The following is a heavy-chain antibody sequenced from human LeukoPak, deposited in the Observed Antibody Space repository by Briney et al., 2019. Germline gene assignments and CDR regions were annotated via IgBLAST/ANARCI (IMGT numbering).Heavy chain of an antibody. D-gene: IGHD6-13*01. CDR3: ARYSLPPKNFDY. J-gene: IGHJ4*02. CDR1: GGSISSGDYY. Sequence: PSETLSLTCTVSGGSISSGDYYWSWIRQPPGKGLEWIGYIYYSGSTYYNPSLKSRVTISVDTSENQFSLKLSSVTAADTAIYYCARYSLPPKNFDYWGQGTLVTVSS. V-gene: IGHV4-30-4*02. CDR2: IYYSGST.